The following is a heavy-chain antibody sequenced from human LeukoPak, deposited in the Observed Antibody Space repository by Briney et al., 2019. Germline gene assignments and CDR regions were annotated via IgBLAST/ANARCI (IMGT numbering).Heavy chain of an antibody. D-gene: IGHD4-17*01. CDR3: ARQSYGDFPFDY. J-gene: IGHJ4*02. Sequence: SETLSLTCAVYGGSFSGYYWSWIRQPPGKGLEWIGEINHSGSTNYNPSLKSRVTISVDTSKNQFSLKLSSVTAADTAVYYCARQSYGDFPFDYWGQATLVTVSS. CDR2: INHSGST. V-gene: IGHV4-34*01. CDR1: GGSFSGYY.